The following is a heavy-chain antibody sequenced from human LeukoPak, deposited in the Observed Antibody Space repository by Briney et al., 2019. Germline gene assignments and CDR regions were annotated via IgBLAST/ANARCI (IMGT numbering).Heavy chain of an antibody. Sequence: GRSLRLSCAASEFIFSNFAMRWVRQAPGKGLEWVTLISPEGNLKNYADSVKGRFTISRDNSRNTLFLQMSSLRPEDTAVYFCARGSGYFDHWGQGTQVTVSS. CDR1: EFIFSNFA. CDR3: ARGSGYFDH. V-gene: IGHV3-30*04. CDR2: ISPEGNLK. J-gene: IGHJ4*02. D-gene: IGHD3-3*01.